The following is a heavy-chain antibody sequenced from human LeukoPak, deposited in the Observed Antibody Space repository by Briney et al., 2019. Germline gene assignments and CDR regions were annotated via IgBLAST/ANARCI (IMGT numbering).Heavy chain of an antibody. CDR2: ISAYNGNT. CDR1: GYTFTSYG. CDR3: ARGGFSGSYLDDAFDI. D-gene: IGHD1-26*01. J-gene: IGHJ3*02. V-gene: IGHV1-18*01. Sequence: ASVKVSCKASGYTFTSYGISWVRQAPGQGREWMGWISAYNGNTNYAQKLQGRVTMTTDTSTSTAYMELRSLRSDDTAVYYCARGGFSGSYLDDAFDILGQGTMVTVSS.